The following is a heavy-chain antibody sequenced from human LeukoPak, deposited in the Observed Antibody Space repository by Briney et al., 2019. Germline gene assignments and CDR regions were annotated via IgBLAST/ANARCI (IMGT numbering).Heavy chain of an antibody. V-gene: IGHV3-7*01. J-gene: IGHJ4*02. Sequence: GGSLRLSCAASGFTFNRSWMNWVRQAPGKGLEWVANMDPSGSQKRYVDSVKGRFTISKDNPGTSLYLEMYSLRAEDTAIYYYAIWTSGNYWGQGTPVTVSS. CDR2: MDPSGSQK. D-gene: IGHD1-1*01. CDR1: GFTFNRSW. CDR3: AIWTSGNY.